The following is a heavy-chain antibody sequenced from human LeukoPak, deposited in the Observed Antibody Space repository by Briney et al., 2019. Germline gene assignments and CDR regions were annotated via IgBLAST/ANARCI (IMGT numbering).Heavy chain of an antibody. CDR1: GFTFTGYY. Sequence: GASVKVSCKASGFTFTGYYTHWVRQAPGQGLEWMGWINPNSGGTNYAQKFQGRVTMTRDTSISTAYMELSRLRSDDTAVYYCARVSYYDFWSGYYNYWGQGTLVTVSS. CDR2: INPNSGGT. CDR3: ARVSYYDFWSGYYNY. D-gene: IGHD3-3*01. V-gene: IGHV1-2*02. J-gene: IGHJ4*02.